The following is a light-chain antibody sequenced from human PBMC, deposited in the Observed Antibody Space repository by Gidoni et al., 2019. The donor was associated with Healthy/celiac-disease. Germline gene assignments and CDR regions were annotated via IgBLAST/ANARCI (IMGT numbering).Light chain of an antibody. CDR2: DVS. J-gene: IGLJ2*01. Sequence: QSALTPPASVSGSPGQSILISCTGTSSDVGGYNYVSWYQQHPGKAPKLMIYDVSNRPSGVSNRFSGSKSGNTASLTISGLQAEDEADYYCSSYTSSSTVVFGGGTKLTVL. V-gene: IGLV2-14*01. CDR3: SSYTSSSTVV. CDR1: SSDVGGYNY.